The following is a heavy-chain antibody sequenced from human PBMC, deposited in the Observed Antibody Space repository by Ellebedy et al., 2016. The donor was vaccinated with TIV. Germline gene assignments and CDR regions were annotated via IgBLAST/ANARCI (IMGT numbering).Heavy chain of an antibody. V-gene: IGHV4-4*02. D-gene: IGHD3-3*01. CDR1: DDYISRSNW. J-gene: IGHJ5*02. CDR2: ISHTGST. Sequence: SETLSLTCAVSDDYISRSNWWSWVRQPPGKGLEWIGEISHTGSTNSNPSLKSRLTFSVDESKNQFSLKLSSVTAADTAVYYCARQVYDFWSGYYSISDNWFDPWGQGTLVTVSS. CDR3: ARQVYDFWSGYYSISDNWFDP.